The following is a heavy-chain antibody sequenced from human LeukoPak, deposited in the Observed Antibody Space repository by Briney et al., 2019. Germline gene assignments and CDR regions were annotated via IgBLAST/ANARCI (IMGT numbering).Heavy chain of an antibody. D-gene: IGHD3-22*01. V-gene: IGHV1-2*04. CDR3: ARLLDSSGYHYYFNY. CDR1: GYTFTGYY. Sequence: RASVKVSCKASGYTFTGYYMHWVRQAPGQGLEWMGWINPNSGGTNYAQKFQGWVTMTRDTSISTAYMELSRLRSDDTAVYYCARLLDSSGYHYYFNYWGQGTLVTVSS. CDR2: INPNSGGT. J-gene: IGHJ4*02.